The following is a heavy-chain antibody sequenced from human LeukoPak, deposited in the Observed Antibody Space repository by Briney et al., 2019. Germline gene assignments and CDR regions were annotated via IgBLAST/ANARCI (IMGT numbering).Heavy chain of an antibody. V-gene: IGHV1-2*02. CDR2: INPNSGGT. CDR3: ARKAYSSSWFPPGAFDI. Sequence: ASVKVSCKASGYAFTGYYMHWVRQAPGQGLEWMGWINPNSGGTNYAQKFQGRVTMTRDTSISTAYMELSRLRSDDTAVYYCARKAYSSSWFPPGAFDIWGQGRMVTVSS. J-gene: IGHJ3*02. CDR1: GYAFTGYY. D-gene: IGHD6-13*01.